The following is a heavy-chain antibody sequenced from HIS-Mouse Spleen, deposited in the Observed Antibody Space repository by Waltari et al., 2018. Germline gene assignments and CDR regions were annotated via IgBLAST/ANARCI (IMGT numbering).Heavy chain of an antibody. CDR1: GGSISSSSYY. CDR3: AREIPYSSSWYDWYFDL. J-gene: IGHJ2*01. CDR2: LYYSGST. Sequence: QLQLQESGPGLVKPSETLSLTCTVSGGSISSSSYYLGRTRQPPGKGLEWIGMLYYSGSTYYNPSLKSRVTISVDTSKNQFSLKLSSVTAADTAVYYCAREIPYSSSWYDWYFDLWGRGTLVTVSS. D-gene: IGHD6-13*01. V-gene: IGHV4-39*07.